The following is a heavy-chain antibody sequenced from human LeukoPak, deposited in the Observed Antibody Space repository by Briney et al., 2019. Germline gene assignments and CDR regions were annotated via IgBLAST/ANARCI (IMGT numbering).Heavy chain of an antibody. J-gene: IGHJ5*02. CDR1: GYTLTELS. D-gene: IGHD1-1*01. CDR2: MNPNSGNT. V-gene: IGHV1-8*01. Sequence: ASVKVSCKVSGYTLTELSMHWVRQATGQGLEWMGWMNPNSGNTGYAQKFQGRVTMTRNTYISTAYMELSSLRSEDTAVYYCARRATTGTIWWFDPWGQGTLVTVSS. CDR3: ARRATTGTIWWFDP.